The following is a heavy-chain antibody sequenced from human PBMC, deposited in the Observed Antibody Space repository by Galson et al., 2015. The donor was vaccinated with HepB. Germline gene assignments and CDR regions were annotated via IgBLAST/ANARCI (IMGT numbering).Heavy chain of an antibody. CDR2: ISAYNGNT. CDR3: ARAGEYVLLWFGDPGFDY. Sequence: SVKVSCKASGYTFTSYGISWVRQAPGQGLEWMRWISAYNGNTNYAQKLQGRVTMTTDTSTSTAYMELRSLRSDDTAVYYCARAGEYVLLWFGDPGFDYWGKGPLVTVSS. D-gene: IGHD3-10*01. J-gene: IGHJ4*02. CDR1: GYTFTSYG. V-gene: IGHV1-18*01.